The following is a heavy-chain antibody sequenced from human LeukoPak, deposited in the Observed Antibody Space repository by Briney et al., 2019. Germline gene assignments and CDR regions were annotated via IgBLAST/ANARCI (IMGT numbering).Heavy chain of an antibody. CDR2: ISYDGSNK. D-gene: IGHD6-19*01. CDR1: GFTFSSYA. J-gene: IGHJ4*02. V-gene: IGHV3-30-3*01. CDR3: AKDVAPDSGWDLDY. Sequence: GGSLRLSCAASGFTFSSYAMHWVRQAPGKGLEWVAVISYDGSNKYYADSVKGRFTISRDNSKNMLYLQMNSLRVEDTAVYYCAKDVAPDSGWDLDYWGQGTLVTVSS.